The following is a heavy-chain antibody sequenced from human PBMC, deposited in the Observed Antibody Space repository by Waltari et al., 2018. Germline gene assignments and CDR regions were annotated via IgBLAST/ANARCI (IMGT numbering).Heavy chain of an antibody. Sequence: QVQLWESGPGLVRSSETLSLTCTVSGHSVNNDFYWAWIRQSPGGGLEWIASIYHTGSSHYNSSLKSRVSISTDMSTKQFFLTLTHLTAADTAVYYCAEEGNTTAGLFDSWGQGTLVTVSS. V-gene: IGHV4-38-2*02. CDR3: AEEGNTTAGLFDS. D-gene: IGHD6-25*01. CDR1: GHSVNNDFY. CDR2: IYHTGSS. J-gene: IGHJ4*02.